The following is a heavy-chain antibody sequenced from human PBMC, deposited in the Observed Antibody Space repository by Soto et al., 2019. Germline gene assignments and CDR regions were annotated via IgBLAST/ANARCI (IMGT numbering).Heavy chain of an antibody. Sequence: ASETQSLTCTVSGGTIRSYDWSWIRQPPGKGLEWIGYIYYSGSTNYNPSLKSRVTISVDTSKNQFSLKLSSVTAADTAVYYCAREVNVDIVATTLFGSRYNWFDPWGQGTLVTVSS. CDR2: IYYSGST. D-gene: IGHD5-12*01. CDR3: AREVNVDIVATTLFGSRYNWFDP. J-gene: IGHJ5*02. V-gene: IGHV4-59*01. CDR1: GGTIRSYD.